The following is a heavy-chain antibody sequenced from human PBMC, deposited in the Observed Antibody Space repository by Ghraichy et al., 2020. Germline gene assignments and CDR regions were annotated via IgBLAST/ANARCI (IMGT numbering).Heavy chain of an antibody. CDR2: LYHSGSN. V-gene: IGHV4-30-2*01. D-gene: IGHD6-19*01. CDR3: ARVQDSSGVHDWFDS. CDR1: GGSISSGGCS. J-gene: IGHJ5*01. Sequence: SETLSLTCAVSGGSISSGGCSWSCIRQPPGKGLMWIEDLYHSGSNYYNPSLNSRVTISVDRSKNQFSLKLSSVTAADTAVYYCARVQDSSGVHDWFDSWGQGTLVTVSS.